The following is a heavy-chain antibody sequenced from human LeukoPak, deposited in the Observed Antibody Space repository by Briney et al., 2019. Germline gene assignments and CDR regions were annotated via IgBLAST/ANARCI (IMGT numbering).Heavy chain of an antibody. CDR2: IYFSGST. D-gene: IGHD3-3*01. Sequence: SETLSLTCSVSSGSMSSSNYYWGWVRQPPGKGLEWIGSIYFSGSTYYNPSLKSRITISVDTSKNQFSLQLNSVTAADTAVYYCARHMSYYSVWSGYYGNAFDIWGQGTRVTVSS. V-gene: IGHV4-39*01. CDR3: ARHMSYYSVWSGYYGNAFDI. CDR1: SGSMSSSNYY. J-gene: IGHJ3*02.